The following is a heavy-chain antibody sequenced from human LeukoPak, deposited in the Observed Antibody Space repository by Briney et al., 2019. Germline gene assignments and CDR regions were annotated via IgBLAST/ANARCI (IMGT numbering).Heavy chain of an antibody. CDR3: AREPSVTTVTTGF. V-gene: IGHV4-39*07. J-gene: IGHJ4*02. Sequence: SETLSLTCNVSGGSISSTNYYWGWIRQAPGKGLEWLGNVYYTGTTYYNPSLKSRLTISVDTSNNQFSLRLSSVTAADTAIYYCAREPSVTTVTTGFWGQGTLVIVSS. D-gene: IGHD4-17*01. CDR2: VYYTGTT. CDR1: GGSISSTNYY.